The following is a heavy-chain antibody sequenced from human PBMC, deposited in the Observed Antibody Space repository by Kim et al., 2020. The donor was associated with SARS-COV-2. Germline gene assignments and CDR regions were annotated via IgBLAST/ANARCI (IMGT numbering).Heavy chain of an antibody. CDR1: GFTFSSYA. CDR3: AKEVENYGDAAEEKTFDY. Sequence: GGSLRLSCAASGFTFSSYAMHWVRQAPGKGLEWVAVIWYDGSNKYYADSVKGRFTISRDNSKNTLYLQMNSLRAEDTAVYYCAKEVENYGDAAEEKTFDYWGQGTLVTVSS. D-gene: IGHD4-17*01. CDR2: IWYDGSNK. J-gene: IGHJ4*02. V-gene: IGHV3-33*06.